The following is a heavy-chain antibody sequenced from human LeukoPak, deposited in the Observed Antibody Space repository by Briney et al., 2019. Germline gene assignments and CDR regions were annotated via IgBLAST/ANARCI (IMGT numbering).Heavy chain of an antibody. V-gene: IGHV4-39*07. CDR3: ARDWAPRYFDF. CDR2: IYYSGST. J-gene: IGHJ4*02. CDR1: GGSISSSSYY. Sequence: SETLSLTCTVSGGSISSSSYYWGWIRQPPGKGLEWIGSIYYSGSTYYNPSLKSRVTISVDTSKNQFSLKLSSVTAADTAVYYCARDWAPRYFDFWGQGTLVTVSS. D-gene: IGHD3-9*01.